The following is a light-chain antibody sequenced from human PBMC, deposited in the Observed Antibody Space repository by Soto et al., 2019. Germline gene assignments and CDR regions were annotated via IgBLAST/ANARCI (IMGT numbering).Light chain of an antibody. Sequence: QCALTQPASVSGSPGQSITISCTGTSSDVGGYNHVSWYQQHSGKVPKVIIYEVSNRPSGVSDRFSGSKSGNTASLTISGLQPEDEADYYCNSYTNTDTFWVFGGGTKLTVL. CDR2: EVS. J-gene: IGLJ3*02. CDR3: NSYTNTDTFWV. CDR1: SSDVGGYNH. V-gene: IGLV2-14*01.